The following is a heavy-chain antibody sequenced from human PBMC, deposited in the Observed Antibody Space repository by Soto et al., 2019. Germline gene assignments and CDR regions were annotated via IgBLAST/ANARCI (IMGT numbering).Heavy chain of an antibody. CDR3: ARDPCGSDCYSGLDY. Sequence: SETLSLTCNVSAGSITGDSYYWTWIRQPPGKGLEWLGYISYNGRTNYNPSLKSRVTISVDTSRKQFFLRLTSVTAADTAIYYCARDPCGSDCYSGLDYWGQGSLVTV. CDR2: ISYNGRT. CDR1: AGSITGDSYY. V-gene: IGHV4-61*01. D-gene: IGHD2-21*02. J-gene: IGHJ4*02.